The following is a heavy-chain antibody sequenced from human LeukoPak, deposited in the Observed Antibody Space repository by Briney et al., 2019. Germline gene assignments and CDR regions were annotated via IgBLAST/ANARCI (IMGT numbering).Heavy chain of an antibody. Sequence: GRSLRLSCAASGFTFSDYYMAWIRQAPGKGLNWVSYISGSGTITYYADSLKGRFTISRDNAKNSLFLQMDSLRAEDTAVYYCVRILEGYSYYMDAWGKGTTVTVSS. J-gene: IGHJ6*03. CDR3: VRILEGYSYYMDA. CDR1: GFTFSDYY. CDR2: ISGSGTIT. V-gene: IGHV3-11*04.